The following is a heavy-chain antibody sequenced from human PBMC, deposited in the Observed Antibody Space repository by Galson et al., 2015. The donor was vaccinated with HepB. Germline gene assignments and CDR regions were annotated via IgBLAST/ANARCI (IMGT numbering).Heavy chain of an antibody. J-gene: IGHJ6*02. CDR3: AKDLGLTRYYGMDV. CDR1: GFTFRSFG. V-gene: IGHV3-23*01. CDR2: ISGRGDRT. D-gene: IGHD1-14*01. Sequence: SLRLSCAASGFTFRSFGMSWVRQAPGKGLEWVATISGRGDRTYHADSVKGRFTISRDNSRNTLYLQMNSLRAEDTAVYYCAKDLGLTRYYGMDVWGQDITVTVSS.